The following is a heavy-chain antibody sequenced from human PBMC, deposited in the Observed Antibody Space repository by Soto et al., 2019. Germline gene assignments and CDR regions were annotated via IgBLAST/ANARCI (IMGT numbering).Heavy chain of an antibody. CDR1: GYTFTGYY. Sequence: QVQLVQSGAEVKKPGASVKVSCKASGYTFTGYYMHWVRQAPGQGLEWMGWIHPNSGGTNYAQKFQGRVTMTRDTSISTAYMGLSRLRSDDTAVYYCARSGQWRGYYYFGMDVWGQGTTVTVSS. J-gene: IGHJ6*02. CDR2: IHPNSGGT. CDR3: ARSGQWRGYYYFGMDV. D-gene: IGHD6-19*01. V-gene: IGHV1-2*02.